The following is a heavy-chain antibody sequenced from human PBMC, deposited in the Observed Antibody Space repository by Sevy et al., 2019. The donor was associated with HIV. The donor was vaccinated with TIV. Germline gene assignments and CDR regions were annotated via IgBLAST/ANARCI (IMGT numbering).Heavy chain of an antibody. Sequence: GGSLRLSCAASGFTFSSYNINWVRQAPGKGLEWVSSISGSSNYIYYSDSVKGRFTISRDNAKNSLYLQMNSLRAEDTAVYYCARDRDTITFGVGEAFDIWGQGTMVTVSS. CDR3: ARDRDTITFGVGEAFDI. J-gene: IGHJ3*02. D-gene: IGHD3-16*01. V-gene: IGHV3-21*06. CDR1: GFTFSSYN. CDR2: ISGSSNYI.